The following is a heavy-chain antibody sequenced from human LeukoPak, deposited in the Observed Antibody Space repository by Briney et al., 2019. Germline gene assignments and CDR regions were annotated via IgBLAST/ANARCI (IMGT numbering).Heavy chain of an antibody. Sequence: SSETLSLTCAVSGYSISSSNWWGWIRQPPGKGLEWIGYIYYSGSTYHNPSLKSRVTMSVDTSKNQFSLKLSSVTAVDTAVYYCARLHGTIDYWGQGTLVTVSS. CDR1: GYSISSSNW. D-gene: IGHD3/OR15-3a*01. CDR2: IYYSGST. J-gene: IGHJ4*02. V-gene: IGHV4-28*01. CDR3: ARLHGTIDY.